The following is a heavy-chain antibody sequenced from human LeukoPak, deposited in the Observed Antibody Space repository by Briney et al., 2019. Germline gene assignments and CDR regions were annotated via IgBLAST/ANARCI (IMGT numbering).Heavy chain of an antibody. D-gene: IGHD5-24*01. CDR1: GFTVSSKY. V-gene: IGHV3-7*01. Sequence: GGSLRLSCAVSGFTVSSKYMSWVRQAPGKGLEWVANVKEDGSQKTYVDSVKGRFTISRDNAKNSLFLQMNNVRADDTAVYYCARYTYKHDCWGQGTLVTVSS. CDR2: VKEDGSQK. J-gene: IGHJ4*02. CDR3: ARYTYKHDC.